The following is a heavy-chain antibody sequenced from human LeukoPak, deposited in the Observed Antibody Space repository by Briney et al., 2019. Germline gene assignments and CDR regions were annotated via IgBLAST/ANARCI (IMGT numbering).Heavy chain of an antibody. J-gene: IGHJ4*02. CDR1: SGSTSSSNYI. CDR2: IHYSGST. D-gene: IGHD6-6*01. V-gene: IGHV4-39*01. CDR3: ARQVSSIIARPFDY. Sequence: SETLSLTCTVSSGSTSSSNYIWGRIRQPPGEGLEWIGSIHYSGSTYYNPSLKSRVTISVDTSKNLLALKLSSVTAADTAVYYCARQVSSIIARPFDYWGQGTQVTVSS.